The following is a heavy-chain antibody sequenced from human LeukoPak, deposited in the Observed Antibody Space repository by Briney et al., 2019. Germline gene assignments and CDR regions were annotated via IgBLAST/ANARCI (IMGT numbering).Heavy chain of an antibody. CDR3: ARLSDCSSTSCYANNWFDP. V-gene: IGHV4-39*07. Sequence: PSETLSLTCTVSGGSISSSSYYWGWIRQPPGKGLEWIGSIYYSGNTYYNPSLKSRVTISVDTSKNQFSLKLSSVTAADTAVYYCARLSDCSSTSCYANNWFDPWGQGTLVTVSS. CDR2: IYYSGNT. J-gene: IGHJ5*02. CDR1: GGSISSSSYY. D-gene: IGHD2-2*01.